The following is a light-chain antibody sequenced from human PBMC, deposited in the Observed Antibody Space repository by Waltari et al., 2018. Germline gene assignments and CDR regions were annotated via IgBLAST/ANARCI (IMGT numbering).Light chain of an antibody. CDR1: TNNVGKQG. Sequence: QAGLTQAPSVSKALGQTATITCTGNTNNVGKQGAAWLQQHQGHPPKLLCHRNNYRPSGISSRFSASKSGNTASLTISGLLPEDEADYYCSAWDSSLRAWLLGGGTKLTVL. CDR3: SAWDSSLRAWL. CDR2: RNN. J-gene: IGLJ2*01. V-gene: IGLV10-54*04.